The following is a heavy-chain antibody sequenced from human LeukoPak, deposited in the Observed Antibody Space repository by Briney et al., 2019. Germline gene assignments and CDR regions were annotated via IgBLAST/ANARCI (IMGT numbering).Heavy chain of an antibody. CDR1: GFTFSSYG. D-gene: IGHD1-26*01. V-gene: IGHV3-30*02. CDR3: AGYSGSYYDYYYYYGMDV. CDR2: IWYDGSNK. Sequence: GGSLRLSCAASGFTFSSYGMHWVRQAPGKGLEWVAVIWYDGSNKYYADSVKGRFTISRDNSKNTLYLQMNSLRAEDTAVYYCAGYSGSYYDYYYYYGMDVWGQGTTVTVSS. J-gene: IGHJ6*02.